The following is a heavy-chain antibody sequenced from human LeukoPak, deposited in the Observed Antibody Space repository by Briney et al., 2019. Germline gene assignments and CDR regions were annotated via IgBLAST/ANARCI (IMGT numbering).Heavy chain of an antibody. D-gene: IGHD4-23*01. V-gene: IGHV3-23*01. J-gene: IGHJ4*02. CDR1: GFTYSSYA. Sequence: GGSLSLFCAASGFTYSSYAMSGVRQAPGKGLEWVSDISGSGGSTYYADSVKGRFTISRDNSKNTLYLQMNSLRAEDTAVYYCAKLSPAVDDYWGQGTLVTVSS. CDR3: AKLSPAVDDY. CDR2: ISGSGGST.